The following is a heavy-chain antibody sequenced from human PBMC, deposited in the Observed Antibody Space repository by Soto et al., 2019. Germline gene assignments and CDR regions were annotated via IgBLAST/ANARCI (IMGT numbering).Heavy chain of an antibody. CDR2: IYWDDDI. V-gene: IGHV2-5*02. CDR3: ARSYYGFQGLPSRWFDP. J-gene: IGHJ5*02. CDR1: GFSLTSSGVG. Sequence: QITLKESGPTLVKPTQTLTVTCTFSGFSLTSSGVGVGWIRQPPGKALEWVALIYWDDDIRYSPSLKSRLTIPKDTSKTQGVLKMTTMDPVDTARYSCARSYYGFQGLPSRWFDPWGQGILVTVSS. D-gene: IGHD3-3*01.